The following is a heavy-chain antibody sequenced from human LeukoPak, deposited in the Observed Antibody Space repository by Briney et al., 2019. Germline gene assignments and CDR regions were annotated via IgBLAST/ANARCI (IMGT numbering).Heavy chain of an antibody. D-gene: IGHD3-16*02. J-gene: IGHJ4*02. CDR3: ARVSPMYYDYVWGSYRYWYFDY. CDR1: GGTFSSYA. V-gene: IGHV1-69*04. Sequence: ASVKVSCKASGGTFSSYAISWVRQAPGQGLEWMGRIIPILGIANYAQEFQGRATITADKSTSTAYMELSSLRSEDTAVYYCARVSPMYYDYVWGSYRYWYFDYWGQGTLVTVSS. CDR2: IIPILGIA.